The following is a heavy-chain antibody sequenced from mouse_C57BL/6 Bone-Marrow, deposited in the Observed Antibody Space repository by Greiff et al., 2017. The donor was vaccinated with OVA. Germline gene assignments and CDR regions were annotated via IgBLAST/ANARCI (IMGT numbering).Heavy chain of an antibody. CDR1: GYTFTSYG. J-gene: IGHJ2*01. D-gene: IGHD5-1*01. CDR2: IYPRSGNT. V-gene: IGHV1-81*01. Sequence: QVQLQQSGAELARPGASVKLSCKASGYTFTSYGISWVKQRTGPGLEWIGEIYPRSGNTYYNEKFKGKATLTADKSSSTAYMELRSLTSEDSAVYFCARSGSTYYFDYWGQGTTLTVSS. CDR3: ARSGSTYYFDY.